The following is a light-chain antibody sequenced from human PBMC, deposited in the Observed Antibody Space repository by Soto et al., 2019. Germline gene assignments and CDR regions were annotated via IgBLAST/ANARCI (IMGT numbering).Light chain of an antibody. CDR1: SNDVGGFSY. V-gene: IGLV2-14*01. J-gene: IGLJ3*02. Sequence: QSALTQPASVSGSPGLSITISCTGSSNDVGGFSYVSWFQQHPGKAPKLMIYGVSNRPSGVSNRFSGSKSANTASLTISGLQAEDEAYYFCSSYTTSSTLVFGGGTKPTVL. CDR3: SSYTTSSTLV. CDR2: GVS.